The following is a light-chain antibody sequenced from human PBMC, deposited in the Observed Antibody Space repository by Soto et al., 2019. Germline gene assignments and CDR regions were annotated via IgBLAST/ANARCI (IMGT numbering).Light chain of an antibody. CDR3: QKYDSDPFT. J-gene: IGKJ3*01. Sequence: DIQMTQSPSSLSASVGDRVTITCRASQGISNYLAWYQQKPGKVPSLLIYAASTLQSGVPSRFSGSGSGTDFTLSISSLQPEDVGSYSCQKYDSDPFTFGPVIKVDIK. CDR2: AAS. CDR1: QGISNY. V-gene: IGKV1-27*01.